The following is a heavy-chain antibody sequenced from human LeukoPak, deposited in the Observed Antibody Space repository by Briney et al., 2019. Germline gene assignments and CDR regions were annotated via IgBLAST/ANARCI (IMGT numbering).Heavy chain of an antibody. D-gene: IGHD3-10*01. CDR1: GYTFTSYY. CDR2: INPSGGST. CDR3: ARGNGDLGLPGGVDY. Sequence: ASVKVSCKASGYTFTSYYMHWVRQAPGQGLEWMGIINPSGGSTSYAQKFQGRVTMTRDTSTSTVYMELSSLRSEDTAVCYCARGNGDLGLPGGVDYWGQGTLVTVSS. J-gene: IGHJ4*02. V-gene: IGHV1-46*03.